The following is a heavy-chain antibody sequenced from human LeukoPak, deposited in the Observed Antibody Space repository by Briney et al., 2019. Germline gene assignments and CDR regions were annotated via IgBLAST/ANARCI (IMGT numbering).Heavy chain of an antibody. Sequence: PSETLSLTCTVSGYSISSGYYWGWIRQPPGKGLEWIGSLYHSGSTYYNPSRKSRVTISVDTSKNQFSLKLSSVTAADTAVYYCAIARREMVDYWGQGTLVTVSS. CDR3: AIARREMVDY. CDR2: LYHSGST. J-gene: IGHJ4*02. CDR1: GYSISSGYY. D-gene: IGHD5-24*01. V-gene: IGHV4-38-2*02.